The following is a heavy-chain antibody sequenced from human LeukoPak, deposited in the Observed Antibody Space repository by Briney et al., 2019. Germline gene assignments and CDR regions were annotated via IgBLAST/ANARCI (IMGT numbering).Heavy chain of an antibody. Sequence: GASVTFSCKASGYTFTGYYMHWVRQAPGQGLEWMGWINPNSGGTNYAQKFQGRVTMTRDTSISTGYMELSRLRSDDTAVYYCARGTDTYYEYWGQGTLVTVSS. J-gene: IGHJ4*02. CDR3: ARGTDTYYEY. CDR1: GYTFTGYY. V-gene: IGHV1-2*02. D-gene: IGHD3-10*01. CDR2: INPNSGGT.